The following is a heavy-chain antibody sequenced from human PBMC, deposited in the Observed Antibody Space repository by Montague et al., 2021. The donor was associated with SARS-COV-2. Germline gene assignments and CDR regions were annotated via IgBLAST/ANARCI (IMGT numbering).Heavy chain of an antibody. CDR1: GGSISSSSYY. J-gene: IGHJ6*02. CDR2: IYYSGST. D-gene: IGHD4-23*01. Sequence: SETLSLTCTVSGGSISSSSYYWGWIRQPPGKGLEWIGSIYYSGSTYYNPSLKSRVTISVDTSKNQFSLKLSSVTAADTAVYYCARLVETYYYYYGMDVWGQGTTVTDSS. V-gene: IGHV4-39*01. CDR3: ARLVETYYYYYGMDV.